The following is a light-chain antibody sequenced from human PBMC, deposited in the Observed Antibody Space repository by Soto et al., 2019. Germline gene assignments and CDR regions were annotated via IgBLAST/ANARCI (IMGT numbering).Light chain of an antibody. V-gene: IGLV1-47*02. CDR2: SNN. J-gene: IGLJ3*02. Sequence: QTVVTQPPSASGTPGQRVTISCSGSSSNIGSNYVYWYQQLPGTAPKLLIYSNNQRPSGVPDRFSGSKSGTSASLAISGLRSEDEADYYCAAWDDSLSAYWVFGGGTKVTVL. CDR1: SSNIGSNY. CDR3: AAWDDSLSAYWV.